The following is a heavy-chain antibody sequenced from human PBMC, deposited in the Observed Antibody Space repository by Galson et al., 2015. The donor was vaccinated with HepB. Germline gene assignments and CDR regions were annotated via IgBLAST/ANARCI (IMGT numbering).Heavy chain of an antibody. Sequence: SLRLSCAASGFTFSNYAMHWVRQAPGKGLAWVAVIWSDGSNKYYADTVKCRFTISRDSSRNTLYLQMNSLRAEDTAVYYCARDPGSDNWYFDLWGRGTLVTVSS. CDR1: GFTFSNYA. CDR2: IWSDGSNK. CDR3: ARDPGSDNWYFDL. J-gene: IGHJ2*01. V-gene: IGHV3-33*08. D-gene: IGHD3-10*01.